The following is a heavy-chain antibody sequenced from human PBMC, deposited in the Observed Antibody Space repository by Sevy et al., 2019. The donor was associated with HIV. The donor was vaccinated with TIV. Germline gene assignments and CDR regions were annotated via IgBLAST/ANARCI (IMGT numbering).Heavy chain of an antibody. CDR3: ATGTTDSSISWVFDV. CDR2: IKEDGNEK. J-gene: IGHJ3*01. CDR1: GFTFSTYW. Sequence: GGSLRLSCTASGFTFSTYWMSWVRQAPGKGLEWVASIKEDGNEKYYVDSVKGRFTISRDSAKNSLSLQMNSLRADDTAVYYCATGTTDSSISWVFDVWGQGTMVTVSS. V-gene: IGHV3-7*01. D-gene: IGHD6-13*01.